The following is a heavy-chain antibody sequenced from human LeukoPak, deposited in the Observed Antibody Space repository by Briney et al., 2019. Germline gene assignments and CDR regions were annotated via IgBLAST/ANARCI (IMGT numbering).Heavy chain of an antibody. J-gene: IGHJ5*02. D-gene: IGHD3-10*01. V-gene: IGHV4-30-4*08. CDR2: IYYSGST. CDR3: AREVRPWNWFDP. CDR1: GGSISSGDYY. Sequence: PSETLSLTCTVSGGSISSGDYYWSWIRQPPGKGLEWIGYIYYSGSTYYNPSLKSPVTISVDTSKNQSSLKLSSVTAADTAVYYCAREVRPWNWFDPWGQGTLVTVSS.